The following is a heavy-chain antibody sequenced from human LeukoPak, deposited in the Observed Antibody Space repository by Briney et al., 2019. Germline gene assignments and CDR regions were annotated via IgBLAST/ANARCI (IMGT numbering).Heavy chain of an antibody. V-gene: IGHV1-69*13. CDR2: IIPIFGTA. J-gene: IGHJ5*02. Sequence: SVKVSCKASGGTFSSYAISWVRQAPGQGLEWMGGIIPIFGTANYAQKFQGRVTITADESTSTGYMELSSLRSEDTAVYYCARVKRGYCSSTSCSSWFDPWGQGTLVTVSS. CDR1: GGTFSSYA. CDR3: ARVKRGYCSSTSCSSWFDP. D-gene: IGHD2-2*01.